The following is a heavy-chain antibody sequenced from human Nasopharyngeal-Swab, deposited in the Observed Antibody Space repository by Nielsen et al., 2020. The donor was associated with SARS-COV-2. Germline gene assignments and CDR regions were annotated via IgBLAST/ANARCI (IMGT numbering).Heavy chain of an antibody. D-gene: IGHD2-15*01. CDR3: ARDTGDCSGGSCYPGRFDP. Sequence: WLRQAPGQRPEWMGWINAGNGNTKYSQKFQGRVTITRDTSASTAYMELSSLRAEDTAVYYCARDTGDCSGGSCYPGRFDPWGQGTLVTVSS. V-gene: IGHV1-3*01. J-gene: IGHJ5*02. CDR2: INAGNGNT.